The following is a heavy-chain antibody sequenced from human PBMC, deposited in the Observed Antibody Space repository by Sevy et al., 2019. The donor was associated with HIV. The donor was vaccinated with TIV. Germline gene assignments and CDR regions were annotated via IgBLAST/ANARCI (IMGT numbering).Heavy chain of an antibody. D-gene: IGHD1-26*01. J-gene: IGHJ5*02. V-gene: IGHV1-8*01. CDR3: ARGIGGSYIKRFDP. CDR1: GYTFTSYD. CDR2: MNPNSGNT. Sequence: ASVKVPCKASGYTFTSYDINWVRQATGQGLEWMGWMNPNSGNTGYAQKFQGRVTMTRNTSISTAYMELSSLRSEDTAVYYCARGIGGSYIKRFDPWGQGTLVTVSS.